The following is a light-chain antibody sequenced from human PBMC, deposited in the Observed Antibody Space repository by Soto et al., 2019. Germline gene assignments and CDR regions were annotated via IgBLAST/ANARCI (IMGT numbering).Light chain of an antibody. CDR1: SSNIGNNY. Sequence: QSVLTQPPSVSAAPGQKVTISCSGSSSNIGNNYVSWYQQLPGTAPKLLIYESNRRPLGIPDRFSGSKSATSATLGITGLQTGDEADYYCGAWDNSLSGHVFGTGTKLTVL. CDR2: ESN. J-gene: IGLJ1*01. V-gene: IGLV1-51*02. CDR3: GAWDNSLSGHV.